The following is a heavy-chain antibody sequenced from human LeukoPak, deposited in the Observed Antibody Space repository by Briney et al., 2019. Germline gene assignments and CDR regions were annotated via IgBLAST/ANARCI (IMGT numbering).Heavy chain of an antibody. J-gene: IGHJ1*01. Sequence: ASVKVSCKGSGYTLTELSMHWVRQAPGKGLEWMGGFDPEDGETIYAQKFQGRVTMTEDTSTDTAYMELSSLRSEDTAVYYCATGPLGQLVALDEYFQHWGQGTLVTVSS. CDR3: ATGPLGQLVALDEYFQH. CDR2: FDPEDGET. CDR1: GYTLTELS. D-gene: IGHD6-6*01. V-gene: IGHV1-24*01.